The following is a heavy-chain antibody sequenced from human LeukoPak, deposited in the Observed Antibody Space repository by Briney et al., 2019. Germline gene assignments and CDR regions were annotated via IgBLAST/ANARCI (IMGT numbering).Heavy chain of an antibody. Sequence: SVKDSCKASGGTFSSYAISWVGQAPGQGLEWMGGIIPIFGTANYAQKFQGRVTITADESTSTAYMELSSLRSEDTAVYYCASDMTTVTPGVYYYGMDVWGQGTTVTVSS. CDR2: IIPIFGTA. CDR3: ASDMTTVTPGVYYYGMDV. D-gene: IGHD4-17*01. CDR1: GGTFSSYA. J-gene: IGHJ6*02. V-gene: IGHV1-69*13.